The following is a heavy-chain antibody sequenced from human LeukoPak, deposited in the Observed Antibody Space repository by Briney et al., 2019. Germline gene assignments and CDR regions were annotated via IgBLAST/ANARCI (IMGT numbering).Heavy chain of an antibody. CDR2: ISSSSSYI. J-gene: IGHJ6*03. CDR3: ARGSCSGGSCYWTYYYYYYMDV. Sequence: GGSLRLSCRASGFTISSFSMNWVRQAPGKGLEWVSSISSSSSYIYYADSLKGRFTISRDNAKNSLYLQMNSLRAEDTAVYYCARGSCSGGSCYWTYYYYYYMDVWGKGTTVTVSS. CDR1: GFTISSFS. V-gene: IGHV3-21*01. D-gene: IGHD2-15*01.